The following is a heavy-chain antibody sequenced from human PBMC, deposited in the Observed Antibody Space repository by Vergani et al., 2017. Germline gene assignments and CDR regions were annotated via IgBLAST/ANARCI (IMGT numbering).Heavy chain of an antibody. D-gene: IGHD6-6*01. CDR3: ARDIVAARPLSPKNFDY. J-gene: IGHJ4*02. CDR2: ISAYNGNT. CDR1: GYTFTSYG. Sequence: QVQLVQSGAEVKKPGASVKVSCKASGYTFTSYGISWVRQAPGQGLEWMGWISAYNGNTNYAQKPQGRVTMTTDTSTSTAYMELRSLRSDDTAVYYCARDIVAARPLSPKNFDYWGQGTLVTVSS. V-gene: IGHV1-18*01.